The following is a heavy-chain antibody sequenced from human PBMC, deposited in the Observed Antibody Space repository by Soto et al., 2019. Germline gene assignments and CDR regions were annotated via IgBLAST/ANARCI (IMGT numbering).Heavy chain of an antibody. V-gene: IGHV5-51*01. CDR3: ARPREAGKNYYGVDV. Sequence: GESLKISCKGSGYSFLNYWVGWVRQMPGKDLEWIRIIYPDDSETRYSPSFQGQVTISADKSISTAYLQWSSLKASDTAMYYCARPREAGKNYYGVDVWGQGTTVTVSS. CDR1: GYSFLNYW. D-gene: IGHD6-19*01. J-gene: IGHJ6*02. CDR2: IYPDDSET.